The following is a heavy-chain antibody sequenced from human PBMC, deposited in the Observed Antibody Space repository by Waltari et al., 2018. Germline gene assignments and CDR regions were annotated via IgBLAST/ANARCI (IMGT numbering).Heavy chain of an antibody. CDR3: AREGLGSYPLGAFDI. CDR2: IYYSWTT. J-gene: IGHJ3*02. V-gene: IGHV4-59*11. D-gene: IGHD5-12*01. CDR1: GGSISSHY. Sequence: QVQLQESGPGLVKPSETLSLTCTVSGGSISSHYWSWIRQPPGKGLEWIGYIYYSWTTNYNPSLKSRVSISVDTSKNQFSLKLSSVTAADTAVYYCAREGLGSYPLGAFDIWGQGTMVTVSS.